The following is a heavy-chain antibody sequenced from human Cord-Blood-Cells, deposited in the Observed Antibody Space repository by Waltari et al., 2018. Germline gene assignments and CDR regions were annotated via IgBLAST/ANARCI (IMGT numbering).Heavy chain of an antibody. D-gene: IGHD2-2*01. CDR3: ARGGGYCSSTSCYAFDI. V-gene: IGHV4-59*01. Sequence: QVQLQESGPGLVKPSETLSLTCTVSGGSISSYYWSWIRQPPGKGLEWIGYIYYIGSTNYNPSLKSRVTISVDTSKNQFSLKLSSVTAADTAVYYCARGGGYCSSTSCYAFDIWGQGTMVTVSS. CDR2: IYYIGST. CDR1: GGSISSYY. J-gene: IGHJ3*02.